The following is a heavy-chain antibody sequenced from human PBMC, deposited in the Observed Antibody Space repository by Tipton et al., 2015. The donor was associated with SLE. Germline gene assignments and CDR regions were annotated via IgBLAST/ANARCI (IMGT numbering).Heavy chain of an antibody. V-gene: IGHV4-38-2*01. Sequence: TLSLTCLVSSYSISSGYFWGWIRQPPGKGLEWIGNGSHNGHPYYHSSFESRVAISADTSKNQVSLKVTSVTAADTAIYFCARHDRGRNAYDMWGQGTMVIVSS. CDR2: GSHNGHP. J-gene: IGHJ3*02. CDR3: ARHDRGRNAYDM. CDR1: SYSISSGYF. D-gene: IGHD3-16*01.